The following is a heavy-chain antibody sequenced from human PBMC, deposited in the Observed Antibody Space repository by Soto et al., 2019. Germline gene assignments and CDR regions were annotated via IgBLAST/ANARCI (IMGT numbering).Heavy chain of an antibody. D-gene: IGHD6-13*01. CDR1: GGSISSSSYY. J-gene: IGHJ4*02. Sequence: QLQLQESGPGLVKPSETLSLTCTVSGGSISSSSYYWGWIRQPPGKGLEWIGSIYYSGSTYYNPSLKSRVTISVDTSKNQFSLKMSSVTAADTAVYYCARHGGRDSSSWLPYFDYWGQGTLVTVSS. V-gene: IGHV4-39*01. CDR2: IYYSGST. CDR3: ARHGGRDSSSWLPYFDY.